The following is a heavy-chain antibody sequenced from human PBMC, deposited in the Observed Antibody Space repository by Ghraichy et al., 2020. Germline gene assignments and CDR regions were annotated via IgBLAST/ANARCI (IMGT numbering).Heavy chain of an antibody. CDR1: GFAFSSQT. V-gene: IGHV3-21*01. D-gene: IGHD1/OR15-1a*01. Sequence: GGSLRLSCVASGFAFSSQTMNWVRQTPGKGLEWVACIDSSSRYIYYGDSVKGRFTISRDSAQSSVYLQMDSLRVEDTAFYFCASGDEQQDHWGQGTLVTVSS. J-gene: IGHJ4*02. CDR2: IDSSSRYI. CDR3: ASGDEQQDH.